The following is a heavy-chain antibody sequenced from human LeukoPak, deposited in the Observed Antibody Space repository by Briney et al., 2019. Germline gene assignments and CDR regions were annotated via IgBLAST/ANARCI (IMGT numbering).Heavy chain of an antibody. V-gene: IGHV3-30-3*01. D-gene: IGHD2-2*02. Sequence: GGSLRLSCAASGFTFSTYDMHWVRQAPGKGLEWVAFISYDENNKYHADSVKGRFTISRDNSKDTLYLQMNTLRPEDTAVYYCARACRIGCNTPGAFDIWGQGTMVTVSS. CDR3: ARACRIGCNTPGAFDI. CDR1: GFTFSTYD. CDR2: ISYDENNK. J-gene: IGHJ3*02.